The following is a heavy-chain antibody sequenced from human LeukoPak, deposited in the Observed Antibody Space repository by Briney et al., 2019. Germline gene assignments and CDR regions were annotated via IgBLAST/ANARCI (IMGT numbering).Heavy chain of an antibody. D-gene: IGHD6-13*01. V-gene: IGHV4-34*01. CDR3: ARDSSWAFDY. Sequence: SETLSLTCAVYGGSFSGYYWSWIRQPPGKGLEWIGETNHSGSTNYNPSLKSRVTISVDTSKNQFSLKLSSVTAADTAVYYCARDSSWAFDYWGQGTLVTVSS. CDR1: GGSFSGYY. CDR2: TNHSGST. J-gene: IGHJ4*02.